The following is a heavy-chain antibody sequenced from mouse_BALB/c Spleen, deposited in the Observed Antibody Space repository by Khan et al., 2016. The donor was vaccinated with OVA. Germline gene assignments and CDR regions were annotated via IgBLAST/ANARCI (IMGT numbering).Heavy chain of an antibody. V-gene: IGHV9-3-1*01. CDR1: GYPFTKNG. J-gene: IGHJ4*01. D-gene: IGHD2-3*01. Sequence: QIQLVQSGPELKNPGETVRISCKASGYPFTKNGMNWVKQTPGKGLKWMGWINTYTEEPAYADDFTGRFAFSLETSANPAFLQISNLKNEDTATYFCARVGYSGTMDYWGQGTSVTVSS. CDR3: ARVGYSGTMDY. CDR2: INTYTEEP.